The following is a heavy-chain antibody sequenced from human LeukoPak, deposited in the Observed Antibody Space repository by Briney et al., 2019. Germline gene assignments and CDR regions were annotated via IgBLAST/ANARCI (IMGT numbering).Heavy chain of an antibody. CDR2: IRSKAYGGTT. D-gene: IGHD1-7*01. J-gene: IGHJ6*02. Sequence: GGSLRLSCTASGFTFGDYAMSWVRPAQGKGLEWVGFIRSKAYGGTTEYAASVKGRSTISRDDSKSIAYLQMNSLKTEDTAVYYCTRVELRPYYYGMDVWGQGTTVTVSS. V-gene: IGHV3-49*04. CDR3: TRVELRPYYYGMDV. CDR1: GFTFGDYA.